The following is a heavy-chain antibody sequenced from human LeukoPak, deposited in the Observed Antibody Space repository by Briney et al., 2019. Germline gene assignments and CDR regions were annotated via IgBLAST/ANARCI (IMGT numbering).Heavy chain of an antibody. CDR2: ISYDGGKK. CDR1: GFTFSSHD. CDR3: ARDEGQNYYGSGSSVVMDV. D-gene: IGHD3-10*01. Sequence: PGGSLRLSCAASGFTFSSHDMHWVRQAPGKGLEWVSIISYDGGKKDYADSVKGRFTISRDNSKNTLYLQMNSLRAEDTAVYYCARDEGQNYYGSGSSVVMDVWGKGTTVTVSS. J-gene: IGHJ6*04. V-gene: IGHV3-30*03.